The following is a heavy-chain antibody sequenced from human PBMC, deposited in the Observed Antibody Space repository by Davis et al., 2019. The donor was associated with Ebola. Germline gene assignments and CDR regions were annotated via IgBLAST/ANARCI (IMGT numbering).Heavy chain of an antibody. D-gene: IGHD4-23*01. CDR1: GGSISSYY. J-gene: IGHJ4*02. V-gene: IGHV4-59*01. CDR2: IYYSGST. Sequence: MPSETLSLTCTVSGGSISSYYWSWIRQPPGKGLEWIGYIYYSGSTNYNPSLKSRVTISVDTSKNQFSLKLSSVTAADTAVYYCARATGGNLVGATFDYWGQGTLVTVSS. CDR3: ARATGGNLVGATFDY.